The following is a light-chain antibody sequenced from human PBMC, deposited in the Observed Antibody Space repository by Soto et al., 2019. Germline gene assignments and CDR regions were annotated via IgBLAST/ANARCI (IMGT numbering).Light chain of an antibody. Sequence: DIQMTQSPSSLSASVGDRVTITCRASQGISNYLAWYQQKPGKVPKLLIYAASTMQSGVPSRFSGSGSGTDFTLTISSLQPEDVAPYFCQKYNSAPRTFGPGNKVDIK. CDR1: QGISNY. CDR3: QKYNSAPRT. CDR2: AAS. V-gene: IGKV1-27*01. J-gene: IGKJ3*01.